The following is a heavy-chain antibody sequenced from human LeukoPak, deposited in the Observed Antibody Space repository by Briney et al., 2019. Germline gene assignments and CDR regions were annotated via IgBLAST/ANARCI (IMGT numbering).Heavy chain of an antibody. J-gene: IGHJ3*02. CDR2: ISGSGGST. V-gene: IGHV3-23*01. D-gene: IGHD2-21*01. CDR3: AKDSVVVIAKGDAFDI. Sequence: GGSLRLSCAASGFTFSSYAMSWVRQAPGKGLEWVSTISGSGGSTHYADSVKGRFTISRDNSKNMLYLQMNSLRAEDTAVYYCAKDSVVVIAKGDAFDIWGQETMVTVSS. CDR1: GFTFSSYA.